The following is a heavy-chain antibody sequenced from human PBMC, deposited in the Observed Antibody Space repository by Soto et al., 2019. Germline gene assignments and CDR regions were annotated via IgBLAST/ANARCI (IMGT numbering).Heavy chain of an antibody. D-gene: IGHD3-16*01. CDR3: VRDGGYYGMDV. CDR1: GFTFSTYD. J-gene: IGHJ6*02. V-gene: IGHV3-13*01. CDR2: IGTAGDT. Sequence: PGGSLRLSCVVSGFTFSTYDMHWVRQVTGKGLEWVSLIGTAGDTYYPDSVKGRFTISRENAKKSLYLQMNSLRVGDTAVYYCVRDGGYYGMDVWGQGTTVTVSS.